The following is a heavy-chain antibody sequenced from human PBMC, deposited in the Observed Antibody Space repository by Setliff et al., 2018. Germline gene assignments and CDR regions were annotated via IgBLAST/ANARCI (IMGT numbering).Heavy chain of an antibody. J-gene: IGHJ4*02. CDR2: IYYSGNT. CDR1: GGSMIGGHYY. Sequence: PSETLSLTCTVSGGSMIGGHYYWSWIRQLPGKGLEWIAYIYYSGNTYYNPSLKSRVTISVDTSTGTAYMELRALNYDDTAVYYCTRGRGPRVVVAVPLDHWGQGTLVTVSS. V-gene: IGHV4-30-4*02. D-gene: IGHD2-15*01. CDR3: TRGRGPRVVVAVPLDH.